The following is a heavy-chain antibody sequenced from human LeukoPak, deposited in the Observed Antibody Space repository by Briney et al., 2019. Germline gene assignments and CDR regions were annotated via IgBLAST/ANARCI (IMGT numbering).Heavy chain of an antibody. V-gene: IGHV3-30-3*01. Sequence: GGSLRLSCAASGFTFSSYAMHWARQAPGKGLEWVAVISYDGSNKYYADSVKGRFTISRDNSKNTLYLQMNSLRAEDTAVYYCARDTDYNGNYFDYWGQGTLVTVSS. D-gene: IGHD4-11*01. CDR2: ISYDGSNK. CDR3: ARDTDYNGNYFDY. CDR1: GFTFSSYA. J-gene: IGHJ4*02.